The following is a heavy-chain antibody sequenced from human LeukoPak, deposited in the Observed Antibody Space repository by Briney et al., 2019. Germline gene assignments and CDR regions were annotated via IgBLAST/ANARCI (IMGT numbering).Heavy chain of an antibody. D-gene: IGHD6-25*01. V-gene: IGHV1-69*02. CDR2: IIPILGIA. CDR1: GGTFSSYT. Sequence: SVKVSGKASGGTFSSYTISWVRQAPGQGLEWMGRIIPILGIANYAQKFQGRVTITADKSTSTAYMELSSLKSEDTAVYYCARAPGIAAIGAFDIWGQGTMVTVSS. J-gene: IGHJ3*02. CDR3: ARAPGIAAIGAFDI.